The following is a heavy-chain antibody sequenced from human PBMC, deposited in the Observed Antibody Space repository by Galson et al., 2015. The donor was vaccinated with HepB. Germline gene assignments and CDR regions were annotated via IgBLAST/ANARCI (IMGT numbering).Heavy chain of an antibody. Sequence: ETLSLTCTVSGGSISSSSYYWGWIRQPPGKGLEWIGSIYYSGSTYYNLSLKSRVTISVDTSKNQFSLKLSSVTAADTTVYYCARHGISGYGWRWSAFPYSSSWYQDAFDIWGQGTMVTVSS. J-gene: IGHJ3*02. CDR1: GGSISSSSYY. D-gene: IGHD6-13*01. V-gene: IGHV4-39*01. CDR3: ARHGISGYGWRWSAFPYSSSWYQDAFDI. CDR2: IYYSGST.